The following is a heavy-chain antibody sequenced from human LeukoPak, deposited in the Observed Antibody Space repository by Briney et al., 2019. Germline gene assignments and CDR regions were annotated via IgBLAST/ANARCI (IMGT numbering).Heavy chain of an antibody. Sequence: SETLSLTCAVYGGSFSGYYWSWIRQPPGKGLEWIGEINHSGSTNYNPSLKSRVTISVDTSKNQFSLKLSSVTAADTAVYYCARGLRRSPPRTYYDILADLKPHDAFDIWGQGTMVTVSS. V-gene: IGHV4-34*01. CDR1: GGSFSGYY. J-gene: IGHJ3*02. D-gene: IGHD3-9*01. CDR2: INHSGST. CDR3: ARGLRRSPPRTYYDILADLKPHDAFDI.